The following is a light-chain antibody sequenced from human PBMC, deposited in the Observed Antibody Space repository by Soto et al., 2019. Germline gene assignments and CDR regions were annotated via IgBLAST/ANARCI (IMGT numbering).Light chain of an antibody. CDR1: SSNIGANYD. J-gene: IGLJ3*02. V-gene: IGLV1-40*01. Sequence: QSVLTQPPSVSGAPGQRVTISCTGSSSNIGANYDVHWYQHRPGTAPKLLIFGNNNRPSGVPDRFSGSKSGTSASLAITELQAEDEADYYCQSYDSSLSGWLFGGGTKLTVL. CDR2: GNN. CDR3: QSYDSSLSGWL.